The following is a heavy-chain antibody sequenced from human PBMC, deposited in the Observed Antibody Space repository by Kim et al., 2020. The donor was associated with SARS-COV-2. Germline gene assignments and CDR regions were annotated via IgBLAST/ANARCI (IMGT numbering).Heavy chain of an antibody. CDR3: ALAAAGSTRMTEAFDI. CDR2: IYYSGST. D-gene: IGHD6-13*01. V-gene: IGHV4-59*01. J-gene: IGHJ3*02. Sequence: SETLSLTCTVSGGSISSYYWSWIRQPPGKGLEWVGYIYYSGSTNYNPSLKSRVTISVDTSKNQFSLKLSSVTAADTAVYYCALAAAGSTRMTEAFDIWGQGTMVTVSS. CDR1: GGSISSYY.